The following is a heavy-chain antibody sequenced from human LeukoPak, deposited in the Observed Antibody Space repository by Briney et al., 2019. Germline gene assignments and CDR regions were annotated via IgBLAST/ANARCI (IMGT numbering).Heavy chain of an antibody. V-gene: IGHV3-30*18. CDR1: GFTFSNYA. CDR3: AKAHGDYYYGMDV. J-gene: IGHJ6*01. Sequence: GRSLRLSGAATGFTFSNYAIHGGPQAPGKGLEGGAVISYDRSNKEYADSVKGRFTISTDNSKNTLYLQMNSLRAEDTAVYYCAKAHGDYYYGMDVWGQGTTVTASS. D-gene: IGHD4-17*01. CDR2: ISYDRSNK.